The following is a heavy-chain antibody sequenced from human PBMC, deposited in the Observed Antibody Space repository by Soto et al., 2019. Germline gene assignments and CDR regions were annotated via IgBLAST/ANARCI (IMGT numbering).Heavy chain of an antibody. J-gene: IGHJ4*02. V-gene: IGHV4-34*01. Sequence: PSETLSLTCAVYGGSFSGYYWSWIRQPPGKGLEWIGEINHSGSTNYNPSLKSRVTISVDTSKNQFSLKLSSVTAADTAVYYCARGNSNYDYWGQGTRVTVSS. CDR2: INHSGST. D-gene: IGHD4-4*01. CDR1: GGSFSGYY. CDR3: ARGNSNYDY.